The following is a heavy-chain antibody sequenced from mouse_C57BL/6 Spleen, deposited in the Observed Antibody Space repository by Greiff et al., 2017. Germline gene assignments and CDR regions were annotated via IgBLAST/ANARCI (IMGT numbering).Heavy chain of an antibody. V-gene: IGHV1-37*01. Sequence: VQLQQSGPELVKPGASVSISCKASGYSFTGYFMNWVKQSHGKSLEWIGRINPYNGDPFYNQKFKGKARLTVDKASSTAHIELLSLTSEDLAVYYCARYPGDYYAMDYWGQGTSVTVSS. J-gene: IGHJ4*01. D-gene: IGHD5-1*01. CDR2: INPYNGDP. CDR3: ARYPGDYYAMDY. CDR1: GYSFTGYF.